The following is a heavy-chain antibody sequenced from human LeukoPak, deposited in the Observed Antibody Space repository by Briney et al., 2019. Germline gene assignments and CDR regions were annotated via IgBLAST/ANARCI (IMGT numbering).Heavy chain of an antibody. CDR2: INHSGST. D-gene: IGHD3-22*01. CDR3: ATYYYDSSGYYYFDY. Sequence: PSETLSLTCAVYGGSFSGYYWSWIRQPPGKGLEWIGEINHSGSTNYNPSLKSRVTISVDTSKNQFSPKLSSVTAADTAVYYCATYYYDSSGYYYFDYWGQGTLVTVSS. V-gene: IGHV4-34*01. CDR1: GGSFSGYY. J-gene: IGHJ4*02.